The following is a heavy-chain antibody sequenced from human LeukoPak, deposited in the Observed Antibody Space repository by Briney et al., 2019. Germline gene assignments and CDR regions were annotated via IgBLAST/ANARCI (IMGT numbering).Heavy chain of an antibody. V-gene: IGHV3-43*02. D-gene: IGHD3-3*01. CDR1: GFTFDDYA. J-gene: IGHJ4*02. CDR3: AKDRGLRFLEWLFDY. CDR2: ISGDGGST. Sequence: GGSLRLSCAASGFTFDDYAMHWVRQAPGKGLEWVSLISGDGGSTYYADSVKGRFTISRDNSKNSLYLQMNSLRTEDTALYYCAKDRGLRFLEWLFDYWGQGTLVTVSS.